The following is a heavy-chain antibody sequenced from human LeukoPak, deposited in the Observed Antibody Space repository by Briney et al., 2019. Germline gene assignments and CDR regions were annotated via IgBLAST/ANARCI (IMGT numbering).Heavy chain of an antibody. V-gene: IGHV5-51*01. CDR1: GYSFTDYW. Sequence: PREPLQTSCMASGYSFTDYWIGWVRQMPRKGLEWMGIIYPGDSDTRYSPSFQGQVTISADKSINTAYLQWSSLTASDTAMYYCARLIAVAAFDYWGQGTLVTVSS. CDR3: ARLIAVAAFDY. D-gene: IGHD6-19*01. J-gene: IGHJ4*02. CDR2: IYPGDSDT.